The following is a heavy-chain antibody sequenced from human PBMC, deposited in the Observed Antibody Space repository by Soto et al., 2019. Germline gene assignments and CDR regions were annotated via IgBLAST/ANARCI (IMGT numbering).Heavy chain of an antibody. V-gene: IGHV1-69*13. J-gene: IGHJ6*02. Sequence: ASVKVSCKASGGTFSSYAISWVRQAPGQGLEWMGGIIPIFGTANYAQKFQGRVTITADESTSTAYMELSSLRSEDTAVYYCARDRSDYGDRTGKIYYYYGMDVWGQGTTVTV. CDR2: IIPIFGTA. CDR1: GGTFSSYA. D-gene: IGHD4-17*01. CDR3: ARDRSDYGDRTGKIYYYYGMDV.